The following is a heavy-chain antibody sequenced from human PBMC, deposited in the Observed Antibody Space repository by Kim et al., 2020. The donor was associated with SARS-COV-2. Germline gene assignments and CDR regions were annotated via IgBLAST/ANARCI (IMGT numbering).Heavy chain of an antibody. CDR1: GFRFGDYG. D-gene: IGHD5-18*01. J-gene: IGHJ4*02. V-gene: IGHV3-9*01. CDR2: ISYHSGTK. CDR3: AKGDKDGYSYGIDY. Sequence: GGSLRLSCAVSGFRFGDYGMHWVRQRPGKGLEWVSGISYHSGTKGYADSVKGRFTISRDNAKSSLYLQMNSLRNEDTAWYYWAKGDKDGYSYGIDYWGQG.